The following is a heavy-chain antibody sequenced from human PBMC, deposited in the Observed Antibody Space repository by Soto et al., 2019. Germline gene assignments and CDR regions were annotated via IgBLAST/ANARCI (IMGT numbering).Heavy chain of an antibody. CDR1: GGTFSSYA. CDR3: ARDRGIAAAPYNWFDP. CDR2: IIPIFGTA. V-gene: IGHV1-69*01. J-gene: IGHJ5*02. Sequence: QVQLVQSGAEVKKPGSSVKVSCKASGGTFSSYAISWVRQAPGQGLEWMGGIIPIFGTANYAQKFQGRVTITADESTSTAYMELSSLRSEDTVVYYCARDRGIAAAPYNWFDPWGQGTLVTVSS. D-gene: IGHD6-13*01.